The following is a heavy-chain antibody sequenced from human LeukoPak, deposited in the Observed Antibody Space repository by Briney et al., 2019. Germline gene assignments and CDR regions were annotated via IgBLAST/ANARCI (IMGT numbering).Heavy chain of an antibody. V-gene: IGHV3-30*03. J-gene: IGHJ4*02. CDR2: ISYDGSNK. D-gene: IGHD5-24*01. CDR1: GFTFSSYG. Sequence: GGSLRLSCAASGFTFSSYGMHWVRQAPGKGLEWVAVISYDGSNKYYADSVKGRFTISRDNSKNTLYLQMNSLRSEDTAVYYCARGGLEMATIYFDYWGQGTLVTVSS. CDR3: ARGGLEMATIYFDY.